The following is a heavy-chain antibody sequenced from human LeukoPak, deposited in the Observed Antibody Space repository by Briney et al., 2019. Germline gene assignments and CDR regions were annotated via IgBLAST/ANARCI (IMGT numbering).Heavy chain of an antibody. CDR1: GAXFSANY. CDR3: ASARWDV. V-gene: IGHV4-34*01. J-gene: IGHJ6*02. CDR2: INHSGST. Sequence: SETLSLTCAVSGAXFSANYCSWVRQPPGKGLEWIGEINHSGSTNYNPSLKSRVTISVDTSKNQFSLKLSSVTAADTSVYYCASARWDVWGQGTTVTVSS.